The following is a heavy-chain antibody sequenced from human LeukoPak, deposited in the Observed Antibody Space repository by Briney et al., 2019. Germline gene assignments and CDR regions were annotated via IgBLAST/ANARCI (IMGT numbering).Heavy chain of an antibody. V-gene: IGHV1-69*05. CDR1: GGTFSSYA. Sequence: GSSVKVSCKASGGTFSSYAISWVRQAPGQGLEWVGRIIPIFGTANYAQKFQGRVTITTDESTSTAYMELSSLRSEDTAVYYCARDSSGWFDDAFDIWGQGTMVTVSS. D-gene: IGHD6-19*01. CDR2: IIPIFGTA. CDR3: ARDSSGWFDDAFDI. J-gene: IGHJ3*02.